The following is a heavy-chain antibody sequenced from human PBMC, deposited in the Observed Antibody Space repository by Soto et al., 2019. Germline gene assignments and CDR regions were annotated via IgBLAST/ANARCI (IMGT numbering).Heavy chain of an antibody. J-gene: IGHJ5*02. V-gene: IGHV4-39*01. CDR3: ARHYSSGSSNWFDP. D-gene: IGHD6-19*01. Sequence: TLSLTCSVSGGSINSSSYFWGWVRQPPGKGLEWIGSIYYSGSTYYNPSLRSRVTISVDTSKNQFSLKLSSVTAADTAVFYCARHYSSGSSNWFDPWGQGTPVTVSS. CDR2: IYYSGST. CDR1: GGSINSSSYF.